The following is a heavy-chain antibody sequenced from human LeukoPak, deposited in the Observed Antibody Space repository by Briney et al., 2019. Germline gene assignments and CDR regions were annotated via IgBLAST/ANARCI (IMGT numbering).Heavy chain of an antibody. CDR2: IDYSGST. CDR1: GGSISNYY. Sequence: SETLSLTCTVSGGSISNYYWSWIRQPPGKGLEWIGYIDYSGSTNYKPSLKSRVTISIDTSKNQFSLKLSSVTAADTAVYYCARLNGGSWGQGTLVTVSS. D-gene: IGHD2-8*01. V-gene: IGHV4-59*08. J-gene: IGHJ5*02. CDR3: ARLNGGS.